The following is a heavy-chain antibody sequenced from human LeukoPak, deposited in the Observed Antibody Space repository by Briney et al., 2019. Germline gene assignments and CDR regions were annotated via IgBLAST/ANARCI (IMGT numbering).Heavy chain of an antibody. V-gene: IGHV3-23*01. D-gene: IGHD7-27*01. J-gene: IGHJ4*02. CDR3: AKDKAAWGSGEYFDY. CDR2: ISGSDGST. CDR1: GFTFSIYA. Sequence: GGSLRLSCAASGFTFSIYAMTWVRQAPGKGLEWVSAISGSDGSTYYADSVKGRFTISRDNSKNTLYLQMSSLRAEDTALYYCAKDKAAWGSGEYFDYWGQGTLVTVSS.